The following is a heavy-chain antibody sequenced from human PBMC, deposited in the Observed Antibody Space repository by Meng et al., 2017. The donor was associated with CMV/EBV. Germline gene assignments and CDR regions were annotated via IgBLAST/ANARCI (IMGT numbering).Heavy chain of an antibody. Sequence: SETLSLTCTVSGGSISNYYWSWIRQPPGKGLEWIGYIYYSGSTNYNPSLKSRVTISVDTSKNQFSLKLSSVTAADTAVYYCARAYYDFWSGYFRNPNGMDVWGQGTTVTVSS. J-gene: IGHJ6*02. CDR1: GGSISNYY. V-gene: IGHV4-59*01. CDR3: ARAYYDFWSGYFRNPNGMDV. CDR2: IYYSGST. D-gene: IGHD3-3*01.